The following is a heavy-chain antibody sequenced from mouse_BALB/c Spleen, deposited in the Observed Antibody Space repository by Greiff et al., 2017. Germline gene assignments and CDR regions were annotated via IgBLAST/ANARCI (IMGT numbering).Heavy chain of an antibody. CDR3: ARRGYDYENWYFDV. V-gene: IGHV5-17*02. Sequence: EVMLVESGGGLVQPGGSRKLSCAASGFTFSSFGMHWVRQAPEKGLEWVAYISSGSSTIYYADTVKGRFTISRDNPKNTLFLQMTSLRSEDTAMYYCARRGYDYENWYFDVWGAGTTVTVSS. D-gene: IGHD2-4*01. CDR2: ISSGSSTI. J-gene: IGHJ1*01. CDR1: GFTFSSFG.